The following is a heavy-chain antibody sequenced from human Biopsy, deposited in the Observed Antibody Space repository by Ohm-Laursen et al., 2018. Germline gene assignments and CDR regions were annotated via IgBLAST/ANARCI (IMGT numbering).Heavy chain of an antibody. D-gene: IGHD1-1*01. CDR1: GHTLNELS. V-gene: IGHV1-69*08. CDR3: ARAKLEPVYYYYGMDV. Sequence: SVKVSCNVSGHTLNELSMHWVRQVPGKGLEWMGRIIPILRTTTYAPKFQGRVTFTADKSSSTAYLEVTSLRSDDTAVYYCARAKLEPVYYYYGMDVWGQGTTVTVSS. CDR2: IIPILRTT. J-gene: IGHJ6*02.